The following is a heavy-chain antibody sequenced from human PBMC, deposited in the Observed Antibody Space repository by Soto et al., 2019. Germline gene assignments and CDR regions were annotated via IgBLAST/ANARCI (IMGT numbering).Heavy chain of an antibody. D-gene: IGHD4-4*01. V-gene: IGHV3-30*18. CDR3: AKDGATEGGMDV. CDR1: GFTFSSYG. J-gene: IGHJ6*02. CDR2: ISYDGSNK. Sequence: PVGSLRLSCAASGFTFSSYGMHWVRQAPGKGLEWVAVISYDGSNKYYADSVKGRFTISRDNSKNTLYLQMNSLRAEDTAVYYCAKDGATEGGMDVWGQGTTVTV.